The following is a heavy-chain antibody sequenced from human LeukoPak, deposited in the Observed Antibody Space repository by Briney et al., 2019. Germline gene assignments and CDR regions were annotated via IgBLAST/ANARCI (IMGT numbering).Heavy chain of an antibody. CDR2: IYHRGST. CDR3: ASGHYYDSSGYPGR. Sequence: PSETLSLTCTVSGGSINSYYWSWIRQPPGKGLEWIGHIYHRGSTNYNPSLKSRVTISVYMSKNQFSLKLSSVTAADTAVYYCASGHYYDSSGYPGRWGQGTLVTVSS. D-gene: IGHD3-22*01. CDR1: GGSINSYY. V-gene: IGHV4-59*01. J-gene: IGHJ4*02.